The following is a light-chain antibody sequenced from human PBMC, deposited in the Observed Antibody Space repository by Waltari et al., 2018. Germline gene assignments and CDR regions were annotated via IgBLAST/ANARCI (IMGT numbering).Light chain of an antibody. CDR3: QQDANHPLT. CDR1: QDIRKN. V-gene: IGKV1-33*01. Sequence: DIQMTQSPSSLSASVGDRVTITCQASQDIRKNLNWFQQKPGKAPQVLTFDASNSEAAVPSRFSGSGSGTDFAFTISSLQPEDIGTYYCQQDANHPLTFGGGTRVEIK. J-gene: IGKJ4*01. CDR2: DAS.